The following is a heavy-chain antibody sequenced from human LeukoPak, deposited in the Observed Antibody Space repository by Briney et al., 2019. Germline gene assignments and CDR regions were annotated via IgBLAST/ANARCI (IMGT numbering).Heavy chain of an antibody. Sequence: GGSPRLSCAASGFSFSSYGMHWVRQAPGKGLEWVAVISYDGSNKYYADSVKGRFTISRDNSKNTLYLQMNSLRAEDTAVYYCARGGSFDWLLSYYYFDYWGQGTLVTVSS. CDR3: ARGGSFDWLLSYYYFDY. J-gene: IGHJ4*02. CDR2: ISYDGSNK. CDR1: GFSFSSYG. V-gene: IGHV3-30*03. D-gene: IGHD3-9*01.